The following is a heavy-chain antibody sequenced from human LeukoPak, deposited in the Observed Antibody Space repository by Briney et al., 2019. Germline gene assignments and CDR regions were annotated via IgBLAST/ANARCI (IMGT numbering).Heavy chain of an antibody. J-gene: IGHJ6*04. Sequence: PSETLSLTCAVYGGSFSGYYWSWIRQPPGKGLEWIGEINHSGSTNYNPSLKSRVTISVDTSKNQFSLKLSSVTAADTAVYYCARDHYYGSGSYGDYYYGMDAWGKGTTVTVSS. CDR1: GGSFSGYY. V-gene: IGHV4-34*01. CDR2: INHSGST. D-gene: IGHD3-10*01. CDR3: ARDHYYGSGSYGDYYYGMDA.